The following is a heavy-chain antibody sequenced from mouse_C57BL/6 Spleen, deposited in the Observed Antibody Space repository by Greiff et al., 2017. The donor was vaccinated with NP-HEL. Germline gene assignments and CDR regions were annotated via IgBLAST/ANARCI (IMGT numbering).Heavy chain of an antibody. J-gene: IGHJ4*01. V-gene: IGHV1-15*01. CDR1: GYTFTDYE. Sequence: QVQLQQSGAELVRPGASVTLSCKASGYTFTDYEMHWVKQTPVHGLEWIGAIDPETGGTAYNQKFKGKAILTADKSSSTAYMELRSLTSEDSAVYYCTRPLYDGYLLYAMDYWGQGTSVTVSS. CDR2: IDPETGGT. CDR3: TRPLYDGYLLYAMDY. D-gene: IGHD2-3*01.